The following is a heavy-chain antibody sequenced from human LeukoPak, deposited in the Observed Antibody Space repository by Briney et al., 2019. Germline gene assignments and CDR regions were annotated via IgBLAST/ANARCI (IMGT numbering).Heavy chain of an antibody. V-gene: IGHV4-34*01. J-gene: IGHJ6*03. CDR1: GGSFSGYY. Sequence: PSETLSLTCAVYGGSFSGYYWSWIRQPPGKGLEWIGEINHSGSTNYNPSLKSRVTISVDTSKNQFSLKLSSVTAADTAVYYCARGKYYDFWSGRTSNYYMDVWGKGTTVTVSS. CDR2: INHSGST. CDR3: ARGKYYDFWSGRTSNYYMDV. D-gene: IGHD3-3*01.